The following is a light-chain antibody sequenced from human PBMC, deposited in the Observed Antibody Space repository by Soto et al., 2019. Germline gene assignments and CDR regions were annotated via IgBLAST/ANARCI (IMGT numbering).Light chain of an antibody. CDR3: ASHTRSNTWV. CDR1: SNDFSVYNY. V-gene: IGLV2-14*03. CDR2: DVS. Sequence: QSALTQPASMSGSPGQSMTISCTGASNDFSVYNYVSWFQQHPGKVPKLILYDVSNWPSGVSNRFSGSKSGKTASLTISGLKDEDEGDYCCASHTRSNTWVFGGGTKLTVL. J-gene: IGLJ3*02.